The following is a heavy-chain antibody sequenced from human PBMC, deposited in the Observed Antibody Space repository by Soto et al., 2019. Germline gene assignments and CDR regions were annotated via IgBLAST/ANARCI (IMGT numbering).Heavy chain of an antibody. CDR2: IDAGSANT. D-gene: IGHD3-22*01. J-gene: IGHJ4*02. CDR3: ARRYYYDSSGYFDY. Sequence: GASVKVSCKTSGFTFSSSAVHWVRQARGHGLQWIGWIDAGSANTNYAQKLQERVTMSRDTSTSTVYMELSSLRSEDTAVYYCARRYYYDSSGYFDYWGQGTLVTVSS. CDR1: GFTFSSSA. V-gene: IGHV1-58*01.